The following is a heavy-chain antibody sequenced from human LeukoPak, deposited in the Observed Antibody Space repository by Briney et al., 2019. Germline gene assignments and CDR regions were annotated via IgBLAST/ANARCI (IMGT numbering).Heavy chain of an antibody. J-gene: IGHJ3*02. D-gene: IGHD3-10*01. CDR1: GFTFNSYW. Sequence: GGSLRLSCAASGFTFNSYWMSWVRQAPGKGLEWVANINQDGSEKYYVHSVKGRFTISSDNAKNSLYLQMNSLRAEDTAVYYCAKIPGADAFDIWGQGTMVTVSS. V-gene: IGHV3-7*03. CDR3: AKIPGADAFDI. CDR2: INQDGSEK.